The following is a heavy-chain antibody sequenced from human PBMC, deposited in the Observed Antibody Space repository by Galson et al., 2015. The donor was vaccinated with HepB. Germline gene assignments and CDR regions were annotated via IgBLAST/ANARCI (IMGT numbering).Heavy chain of an antibody. CDR3: ATSYYYGSGSYYPLDY. J-gene: IGHJ4*02. D-gene: IGHD3-10*01. CDR1: GYTFTSYA. CDR2: INAGNGNT. V-gene: IGHV1-3*01. Sequence: SVKVSCKASGYTFTSYAMHWVRQAPGQRLEWMGWINAGNGNTKYSQKFQGRVTITRDTSASTAYMELSSLRSEDTAVYYCATSYYYGSGSYYPLDYWGQGTLVTVSS.